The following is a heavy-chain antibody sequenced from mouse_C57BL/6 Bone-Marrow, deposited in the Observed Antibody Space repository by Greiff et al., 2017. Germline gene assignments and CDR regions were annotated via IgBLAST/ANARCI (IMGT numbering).Heavy chain of an antibody. Sequence: QVQLKQSGPGLVQPSQSLSITCTVSGFSLTSYGVHWVRQSPGKGLEWLGVIWRGGSTDYNAAFMSRLSSTKDEAKSQVFFKMNSLQADDTAIYDCATYYYGSSYNAMDYWGQGTSVTVSA. CDR2: IWRGGST. CDR3: ATYYYGSSYNAMDY. D-gene: IGHD1-1*01. J-gene: IGHJ4*01. CDR1: GFSLTSYG. V-gene: IGHV2-5*01.